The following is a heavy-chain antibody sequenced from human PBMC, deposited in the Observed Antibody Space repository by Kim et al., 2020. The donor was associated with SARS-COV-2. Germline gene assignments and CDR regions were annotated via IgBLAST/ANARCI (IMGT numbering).Heavy chain of an antibody. Sequence: ASVKVSCKASGYTFINYAIHWVRQAPGQRLEWMGWINAGNGNTEYSQKFQGRVTITRDTSASTAYMELSSLRSEDTAVYYCARGGTIGTTSGYCDYWGQGTLVTVSS. V-gene: IGHV1-3*01. D-gene: IGHD1-1*01. J-gene: IGHJ4*02. CDR2: INAGNGNT. CDR3: ARGGTIGTTSGYCDY. CDR1: GYTFINYA.